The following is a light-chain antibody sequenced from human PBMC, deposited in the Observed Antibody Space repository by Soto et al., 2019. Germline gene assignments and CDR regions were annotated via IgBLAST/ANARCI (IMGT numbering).Light chain of an antibody. CDR1: DSISTN. J-gene: IGKJ1*01. CDR2: GAS. CDR3: QQYSIWRT. V-gene: IGKV3-15*01. Sequence: DIAMTQSPASLSLAPGERVNLXCRASDSISTNLDWYQQRPGKAPRLLIYGASTRDTGITARFSGSGYGTEFNLTISSLQSEDFAVYECQQYSIWRTSGQGTKVDIK.